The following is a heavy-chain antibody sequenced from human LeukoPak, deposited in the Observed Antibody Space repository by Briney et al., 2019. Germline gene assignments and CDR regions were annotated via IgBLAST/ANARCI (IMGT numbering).Heavy chain of an antibody. CDR2: IKQDGSEK. Sequence: GGSLRLSCAASGFTFSSYWMSWVRQAPGKGLEWVANIKQDGSEKYYVGSVKGRFTISRDNAKNSLYLQMNSLRAEDTAVYYCATYYYDSSGYYYDAFDIWGQGTMVTVSS. CDR1: GFTFSSYW. D-gene: IGHD3-22*01. V-gene: IGHV3-7*01. J-gene: IGHJ3*02. CDR3: ATYYYDSSGYYYDAFDI.